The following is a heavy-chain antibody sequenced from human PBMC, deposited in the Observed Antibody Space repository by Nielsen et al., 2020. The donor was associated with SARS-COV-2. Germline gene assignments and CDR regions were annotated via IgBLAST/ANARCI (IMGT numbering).Heavy chain of an antibody. D-gene: IGHD4-11*01. Sequence: SETLSLTCTVSGGSISSGGYYWSWIRQPAGKGLEWIGRIYATGSTSYNPSLKSRVTISVDTSKSQFSLRLNSVTTADTAVYYCAIFDYDNSDLNDYWGQGTLVTVSS. CDR2: IYATGST. V-gene: IGHV4-61*02. J-gene: IGHJ4*02. CDR3: AIFDYDNSDLNDY. CDR1: GGSISSGGYY.